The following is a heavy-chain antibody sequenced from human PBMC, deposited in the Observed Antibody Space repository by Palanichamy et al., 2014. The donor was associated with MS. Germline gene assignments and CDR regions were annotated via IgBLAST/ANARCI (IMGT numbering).Heavy chain of an antibody. Sequence: QVQLQESGPGLVKPSETLSLTCTVSGGSISSYYWSWIRQPPGKGLEWIGYIYYSGSTNYNPSLKSRVTISVDTSKNQFSLKLSSVTAADTAVYYCARARYYYDSSGYYLYNFDYWGQGTLVTVSS. CDR2: IYYSGST. D-gene: IGHD3-22*01. CDR1: GGSISSYY. CDR3: ARARYYYDSSGYYLYNFDY. J-gene: IGHJ4*02. V-gene: IGHV4-59*01.